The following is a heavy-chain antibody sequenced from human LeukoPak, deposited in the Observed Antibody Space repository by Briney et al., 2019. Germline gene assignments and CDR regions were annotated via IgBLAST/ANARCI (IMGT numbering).Heavy chain of an antibody. D-gene: IGHD2-2*01. CDR1: GGSISSGGYY. V-gene: IGHV4-31*03. Sequence: SGTLSLTCTVSGGSISSGGYYWSWIRQHPGKGLEWIGYIYYSGSTYYNPSLKGRVTISVNTSKNQFSLKLSSVTAADTAVYYCATNKPRYCSSTSCLYYYYYGMDVWGQGTTVTVSS. J-gene: IGHJ6*02. CDR3: ATNKPRYCSSTSCLYYYYYGMDV. CDR2: IYYSGST.